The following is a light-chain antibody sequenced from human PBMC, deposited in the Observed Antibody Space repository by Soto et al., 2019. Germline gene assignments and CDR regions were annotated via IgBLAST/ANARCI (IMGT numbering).Light chain of an antibody. J-gene: IGLJ1*01. V-gene: IGLV1-40*01. CDR2: ANN. CDR1: SSNIGAGYD. Sequence: QSVLTQPPSVSGAPGQRVTISCTGSSSNIGAGYDVHWYQQLPGTAPKLLIYANNNRPSGVPDRFSGSNSGTSASLAITGLQAEDEADYYCQSYYSSLSGSGVFGTGTKVTVL. CDR3: QSYYSSLSGSGV.